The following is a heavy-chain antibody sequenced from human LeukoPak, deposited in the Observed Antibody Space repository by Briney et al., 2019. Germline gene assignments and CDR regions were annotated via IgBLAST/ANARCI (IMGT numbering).Heavy chain of an antibody. CDR1: GGSISSSSYY. D-gene: IGHD3-22*01. CDR3: ARGARYYYDSSGYYYFDY. J-gene: IGHJ4*02. Sequence: KPSETLSLTCTVSGGSISSSSYYWGWIRQPPGKGLEWIGYIYYSGSTNYNPSLKSRVTISVDTSKNQFSLKLSPVTAADTAVYYCARGARYYYDSSGYYYFDYWGQGTLVTVSS. CDR2: IYYSGST. V-gene: IGHV4-61*05.